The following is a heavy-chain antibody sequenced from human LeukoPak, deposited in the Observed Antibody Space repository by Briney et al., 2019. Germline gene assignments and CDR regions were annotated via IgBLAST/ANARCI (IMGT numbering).Heavy chain of an antibody. Sequence: GGSLRLSCAASGFTFSDYYMSWIRQAPGKGLEWVSYISSSGSTKYYADSVKGRFTISRDNAKNSLYLQMNSLRAEDTAVYYCARGATYYYDSSGYNSYWGQGTLVTVSS. CDR1: GFTFSDYY. V-gene: IGHV3-11*01. J-gene: IGHJ4*02. CDR3: ARGATYYYDSSGYNSY. CDR2: ISSSGSTK. D-gene: IGHD3-22*01.